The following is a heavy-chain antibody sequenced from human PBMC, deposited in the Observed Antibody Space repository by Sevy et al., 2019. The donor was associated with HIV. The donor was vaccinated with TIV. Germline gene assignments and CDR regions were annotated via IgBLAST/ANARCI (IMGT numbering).Heavy chain of an antibody. CDR2: MNPNSGNR. CDR3: ARRLPSPRPRSVIRAIDAFDI. CDR1: GYTFTSYD. V-gene: IGHV1-8*01. J-gene: IGHJ3*02. D-gene: IGHD3-22*01. Sequence: ASVKVSCKASGYTFTSYDINWVRQATGQGLEWMGWMNPNSGNRGYAQMFQGRVTMTRNTSISTAYMELSSLRSEDTAVYYCARRLPSPRPRSVIRAIDAFDIWGQGTMVTVSS.